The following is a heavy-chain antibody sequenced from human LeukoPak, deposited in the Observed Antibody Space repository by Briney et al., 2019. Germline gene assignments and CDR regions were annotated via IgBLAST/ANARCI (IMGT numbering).Heavy chain of an antibody. Sequence: PSETLSLTCSVSGGSISSYYWSWIRQPPGKGLEWIGYIYYSGSTNYNPSLKSRVTISVDTSKNQFSLKLSSVTAADTAVYYCARAAMSDFDIWGQGTMVTVSS. D-gene: IGHD2-2*01. J-gene: IGHJ3*02. CDR1: GGSISSYY. V-gene: IGHV4-59*01. CDR3: ARAAMSDFDI. CDR2: IYYSGST.